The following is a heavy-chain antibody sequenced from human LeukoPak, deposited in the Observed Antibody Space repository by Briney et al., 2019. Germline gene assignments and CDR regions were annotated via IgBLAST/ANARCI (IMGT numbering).Heavy chain of an antibody. V-gene: IGHV1-2*04. Sequence: GASVKVSCKASGYTFTGYYMHWVRQAPGQGLEWMGWINPNSGGTNYAQKFQGWVTMTRDTSISTAYMELSRLRSDDTAVYYCARGRRDHRGLRPPGHHYYYGMDVWGQGTTVTVSS. CDR3: ARGRRDHRGLRPPGHHYYYGMDV. J-gene: IGHJ6*02. CDR2: INPNSGGT. CDR1: GYTFTGYY. D-gene: IGHD3-3*01.